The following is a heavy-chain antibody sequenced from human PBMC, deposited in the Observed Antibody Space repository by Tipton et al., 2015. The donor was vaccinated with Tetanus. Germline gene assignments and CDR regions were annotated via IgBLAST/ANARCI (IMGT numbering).Heavy chain of an antibody. D-gene: IGHD2-8*01. Sequence: SLRLSCAASGFTFSNYAMSWVRQATGKGLEWVSAISGTGRTTYYIDSVKGRFTISRDNSKNTVYLQMNSLRVGDTALYYCAKTALYYFDASGTAYWGQGTLVTVSS. V-gene: IGHV3-23*01. CDR3: AKTALYYFDASGTAY. CDR1: GFTFSNYA. CDR2: ISGTGRTT. J-gene: IGHJ4*02.